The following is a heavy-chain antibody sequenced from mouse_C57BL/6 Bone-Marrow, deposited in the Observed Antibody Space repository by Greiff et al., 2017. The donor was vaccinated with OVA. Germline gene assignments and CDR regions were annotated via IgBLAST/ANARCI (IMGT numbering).Heavy chain of an antibody. CDR1: GYTFTSSG. CDR2: IYPRSGNT. J-gene: IGHJ4*01. Sequence: VQLQQSGAELARPGASVKLSCKASGYTFTSSGISWVKQRTGQGLEWIGEIYPRSGNTYYNEKFKGKATLTADKSSSTAYMELRSLTSEDSAVYFCANGYYYAMDYWGQGTSVTVSS. CDR3: ANGYYYAMDY. V-gene: IGHV1-81*01. D-gene: IGHD2-2*01.